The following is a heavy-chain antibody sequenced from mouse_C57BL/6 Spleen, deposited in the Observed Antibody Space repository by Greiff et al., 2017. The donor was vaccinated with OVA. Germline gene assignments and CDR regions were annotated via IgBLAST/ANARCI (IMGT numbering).Heavy chain of an antibody. V-gene: IGHV2-6*03. CDR3: ARGYGYDWYFDV. Sequence: VMLVESGPGLVAPSQSLSITCTVSGFSLTSYGVHWVRQPPGKGLEWLVVIWSDGSTTYNSALKSRLSISKDNSKSQVFLKMNSLQTDDTAMDDCARGYGYDWYFDVWGTGTTVTVSS. CDR1: GFSLTSYG. CDR2: IWSDGST. D-gene: IGHD2-2*01. J-gene: IGHJ1*03.